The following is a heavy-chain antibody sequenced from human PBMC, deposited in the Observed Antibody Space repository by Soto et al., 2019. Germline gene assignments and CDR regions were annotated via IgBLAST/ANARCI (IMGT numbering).Heavy chain of an antibody. V-gene: IGHV3-23*01. D-gene: IGHD5-18*01. CDR3: AKVAAAIHRIYFDY. CDR2: ISGSGGST. J-gene: IGHJ4*02. Sequence: HPGGSLRLSCAASGFTFSSYAMSWVRQAPGKGLEWVSAISGSGGSTYYADSVKGRFTISRDNSKNTLCLQMNSLRAEDTAVYYCAKVAAAIHRIYFDYWGQGTLVTVSS. CDR1: GFTFSSYA.